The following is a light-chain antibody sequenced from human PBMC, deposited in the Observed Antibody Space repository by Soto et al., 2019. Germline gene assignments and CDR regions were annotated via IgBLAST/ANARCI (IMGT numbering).Light chain of an antibody. CDR2: LNNDGSH. CDR1: SGHSSYA. J-gene: IGLJ2*01. V-gene: IGLV4-69*01. Sequence: QLVLTQSPSASASLGASVTLTCTLSSGHSSYAIAWHQKQPGKGPRYLMDLNNDGSHTKGDEIPDRFSGSSSGAERYLIISSLQSEDEADYYCQTWGTGFQVFGGGTKLTVL. CDR3: QTWGTGFQV.